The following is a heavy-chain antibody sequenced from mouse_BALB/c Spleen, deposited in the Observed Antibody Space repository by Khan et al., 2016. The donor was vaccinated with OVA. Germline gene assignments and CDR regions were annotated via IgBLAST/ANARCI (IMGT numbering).Heavy chain of an antibody. CDR1: GYSITSDYA. V-gene: IGHV3-2*02. Sequence: EVKLLESGPGLVKPSQSLSLTCTVTGYSITSDYAWNWIRQFPGNKLEWMGYISYSGSTSYNPSLKSRISITRDTSKNQFFLQLNSVTTEDTATYYCASSIMANWGQGTTLTVSS. CDR3: ASSIMAN. J-gene: IGHJ2*01. CDR2: ISYSGST.